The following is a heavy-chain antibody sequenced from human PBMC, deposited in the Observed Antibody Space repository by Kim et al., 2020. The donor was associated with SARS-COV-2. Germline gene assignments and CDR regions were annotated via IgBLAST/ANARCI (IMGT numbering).Heavy chain of an antibody. V-gene: IGHV3-73*01. CDR3: TFRELVGQKTSFGDY. Sequence: GGSLRLSCAASGFTFSGSAMHWVRQASGKGLEWVGRIRSKANSYATAYAASVKGRFTISRDDSKNTAYLQMNSLKTEDTAVYYCTFRELVGQKTSFGDYWGQGTLVTVSS. D-gene: IGHD1-1*01. CDR2: IRSKANSYAT. J-gene: IGHJ4*02. CDR1: GFTFSGSA.